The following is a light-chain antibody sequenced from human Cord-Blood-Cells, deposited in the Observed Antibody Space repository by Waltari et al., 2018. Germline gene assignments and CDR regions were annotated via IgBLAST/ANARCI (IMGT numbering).Light chain of an antibody. V-gene: IGKV3-20*01. CDR3: QQYGSSPRT. CDR2: GAA. J-gene: IGKJ1*01. Sequence: ELVLTQSSGTLCLSPGERATPAYRASQSVSSSNLAGYQQKPGQAPRLLIYGAASRANAIPDRFSGRGSGTDFTFTISRLEPEDFAVYYCQQYGSSPRTFGQGTKVEIQ. CDR1: QSVSSSN.